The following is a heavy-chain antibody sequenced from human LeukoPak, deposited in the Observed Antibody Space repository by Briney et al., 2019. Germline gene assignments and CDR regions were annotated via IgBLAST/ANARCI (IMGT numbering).Heavy chain of an antibody. CDR3: AREGSSSSPCDY. CDR2: IIPIFGTA. D-gene: IGHD6-6*01. Sequence: ASVKVSCKASGGTFSSYAISWVRQAPGQGLEWMGGIIPIFGTANYAQKFQGRVTITADESTSTAYMELSSLRSEDTAVYYCAREGSSSSPCDYWGQGTLVTVSS. CDR1: GGTFSSYA. V-gene: IGHV1-69*13. J-gene: IGHJ4*02.